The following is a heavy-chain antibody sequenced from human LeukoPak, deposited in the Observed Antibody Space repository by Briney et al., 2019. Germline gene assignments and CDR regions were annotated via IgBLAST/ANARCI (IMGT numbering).Heavy chain of an antibody. J-gene: IGHJ4*02. CDR2: IRYDGSNK. CDR1: GFTFDDYA. V-gene: IGHV3-30*02. CDR3: AKDRGFDVVVSAAIRYFDY. Sequence: PGRSLRLSCAASGFTFDDYAMHWVRQAPGKGLEWVAFIRYDGSNKYYADSMKGRFTISRDNSKNTMYLQMNSLRAEDTAVYYCAKDRGFDVVVSAAIRYFDYWGQGTLVTVSS. D-gene: IGHD2-2*01.